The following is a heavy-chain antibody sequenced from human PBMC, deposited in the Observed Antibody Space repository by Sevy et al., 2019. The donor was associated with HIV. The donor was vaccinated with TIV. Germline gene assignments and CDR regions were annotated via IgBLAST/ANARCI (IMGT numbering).Heavy chain of an antibody. J-gene: IGHJ6*03. D-gene: IGHD3-9*01. V-gene: IGHV3-48*03. CDR3: ARDPPETGPKYSYFMDV. Sequence: GGSLRLSCEASGFTLSSHEMNWVRQVPGKGLEWVSYISSGSSTKFYTDSVKGRFTISRDNAKNSFYLHMDSLRVEDTAVYYCARDPPETGPKYSYFMDVWGKGTTVTVSS. CDR2: ISSGSSTK. CDR1: GFTLSSHE.